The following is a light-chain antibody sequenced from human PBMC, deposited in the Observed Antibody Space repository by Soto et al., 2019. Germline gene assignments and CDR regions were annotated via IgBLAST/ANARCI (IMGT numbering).Light chain of an antibody. CDR1: QDISNY. Sequence: DIQMTQSPSSLSASLGDTVTITCQASQDISNYLNWYQQRPGKAPQLMISDASDLERGVPSRFSGGGSGTDFTFTINSLQPEDIATYYCQQYHGLPLTFGEGT. V-gene: IGKV1-33*01. CDR2: DAS. CDR3: QQYHGLPLT. J-gene: IGKJ4*01.